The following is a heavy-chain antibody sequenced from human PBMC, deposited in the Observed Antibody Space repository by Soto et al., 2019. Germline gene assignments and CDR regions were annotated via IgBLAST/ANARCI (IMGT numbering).Heavy chain of an antibody. V-gene: IGHV3-23*03. CDR1: GFTFSSYA. CDR2: IYSGGST. Sequence: EVQLLESGGGLVQPGGSLRLSCAASGFTFSSYAMSWVRQAPGKGLEWVSVIYSGGSTYYADSAKGRFTISRDNSKNTLYLQMNSLRAEDTAVYYCARGYGFDYWGQGTLVTVSS. D-gene: IGHD5-18*01. CDR3: ARGYGFDY. J-gene: IGHJ4*02.